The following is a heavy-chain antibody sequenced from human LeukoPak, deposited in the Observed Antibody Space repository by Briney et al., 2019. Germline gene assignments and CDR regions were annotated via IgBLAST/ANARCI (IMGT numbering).Heavy chain of an antibody. CDR2: IKQDGTEK. J-gene: IGHJ4*02. CDR1: GFTLSGYW. D-gene: IGHD6-19*01. CDR3: ARDGSGWSVY. V-gene: IGHV3-7*01. Sequence: GGSLRLSCAASGFTLSGYWMSWLRQAPGKGLEWVANIKQDGTEKYYVDSVKGRFIISRDNAKNSLYLQMNSLRAEDTAVYYCARDGSGWSVYWGQGTLVTVSS.